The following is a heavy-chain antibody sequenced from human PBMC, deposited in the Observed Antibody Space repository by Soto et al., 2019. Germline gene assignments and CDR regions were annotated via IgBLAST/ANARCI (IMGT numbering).Heavy chain of an antibody. D-gene: IGHD3-3*01. CDR1: GFSFGGYA. CDR3: AKSRSGYTKNYFEY. J-gene: IGHJ4*02. CDR2: ISGSGATT. Sequence: GGSLRLSCAASGFSFGGYAMNWVRQAPGKGLEWVSYISGSGATTYYADSVRGRFTISRDNSGNTLYLQMNSLRAEDTAIFFCAKSRSGYTKNYFEYWGQGTPVTVSS. V-gene: IGHV3-23*01.